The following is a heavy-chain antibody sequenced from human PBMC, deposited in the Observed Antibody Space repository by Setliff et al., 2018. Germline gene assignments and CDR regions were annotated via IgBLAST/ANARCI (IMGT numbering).Heavy chain of an antibody. J-gene: IGHJ4*02. V-gene: IGHV3-23*01. CDR1: GFTFSSYA. Sequence: GESLKISCAASGFTFSSYAMSWVRQAPGKGLEWVSAISGSGGSTYYADSVKGRFTISRDNSKNTLYLQMNSLRAEDTAVYYCANVADSSSWYDRDYWGQGTLVTVSS. CDR2: ISGSGGST. CDR3: ANVADSSSWYDRDY. D-gene: IGHD6-13*01.